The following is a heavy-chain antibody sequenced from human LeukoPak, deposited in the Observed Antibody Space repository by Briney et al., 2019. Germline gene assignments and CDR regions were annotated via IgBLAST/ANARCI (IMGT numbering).Heavy chain of an antibody. D-gene: IGHD3-10*01. CDR2: VHYIGKT. CDR3: ARANGSGEYHY. V-gene: IGHV4-59*01. Sequence: SETLSLTCTVSGGSIRSYFWSWIRRPPGKGLDWIGYVHYIGKTNYNPSLKSRVTMSVDTSKNQFSLKLTSVTAADTAVYYCARANGSGEYHYWGQGTLVTVSS. J-gene: IGHJ4*02. CDR1: GGSIRSYF.